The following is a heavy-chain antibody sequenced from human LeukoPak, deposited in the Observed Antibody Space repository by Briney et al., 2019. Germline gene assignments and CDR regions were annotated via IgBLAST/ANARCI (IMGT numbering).Heavy chain of an antibody. CDR3: ARGRVNYGSGSYVDV. D-gene: IGHD3-10*01. CDR2: INHSGST. Sequence: SETLPLTCAVYGGSFSGYYWSWIRQPPGKGLEWIGEINHSGSTNYNPSLKSRVTISVDTSKNQFSLKLSSVTAADTAVYYCARGRVNYGSGSYVDVWGKGTTVTVSS. V-gene: IGHV4-34*01. J-gene: IGHJ6*04. CDR1: GGSFSGYY.